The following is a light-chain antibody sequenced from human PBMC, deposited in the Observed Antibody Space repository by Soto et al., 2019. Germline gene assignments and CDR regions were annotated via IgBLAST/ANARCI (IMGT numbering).Light chain of an antibody. J-gene: IGLJ2*01. CDR1: SSDVGGYNY. V-gene: IGLV2-14*03. CDR2: DVT. CDR3: SSFASSIPLV. Sequence: ALTQPASVSGSPGQSITISCTGSSSDVGGYNYVSWYQQHPGKAPKLMICDVTNRPSGVSNRFSGSKSGNTASLTISGLQTADEADYYCSSFASSIPLVFGGGTKLTVL.